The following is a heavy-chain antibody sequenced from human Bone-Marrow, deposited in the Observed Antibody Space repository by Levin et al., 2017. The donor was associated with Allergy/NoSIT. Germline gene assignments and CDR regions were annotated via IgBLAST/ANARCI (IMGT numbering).Heavy chain of an antibody. D-gene: IGHD2-21*01. CDR3: ARELLEEHIVVVIATAGYFDY. V-gene: IGHV3-30-3*01. J-gene: IGHJ4*02. Sequence: GGSLRLSCAASGFTFSSYAMHWVRQAPGKGLEWVAVISYDGSNKYYADSVKGRFTISRDNSKNTLYLQMNSLRAEDTAVYYCARELLEEHIVVVIATAGYFDYWGQGTLVTVSS. CDR1: GFTFSSYA. CDR2: ISYDGSNK.